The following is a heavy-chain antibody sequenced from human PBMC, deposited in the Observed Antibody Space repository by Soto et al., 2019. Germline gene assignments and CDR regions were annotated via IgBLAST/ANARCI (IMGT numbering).Heavy chain of an antibody. D-gene: IGHD3-22*01. CDR1: GYTFTSYG. Sequence: GASVKVSCKASGYTFTSYGISWVRQAPGQGLEWMGWISAYNGNTNYAQKLQGRVTMTTDTSTSTAYMELRSLRSDDTAVYYCARNWVDYYDSSGYYYWFGPWGQGTLVTVSS. J-gene: IGHJ5*02. CDR3: ARNWVDYYDSSGYYYWFGP. CDR2: ISAYNGNT. V-gene: IGHV1-18*04.